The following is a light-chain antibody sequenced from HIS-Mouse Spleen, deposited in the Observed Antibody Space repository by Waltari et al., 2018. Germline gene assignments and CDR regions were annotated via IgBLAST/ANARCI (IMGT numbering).Light chain of an antibody. CDR2: LGS. V-gene: IGKV2-28*01. CDR1: QSLLHSNGYNY. CDR3: MQALQTPFT. Sequence: DIVMTQSPLSLPVTPVEQASISCRSSQSLLHSNGYNYLDWYLQKPGQSPQLLIYLGSNRASGVPDRFSGSGSGTDFTLKISRVEAEDVGVYYCMQALQTPFTFGPGTKVDIK. J-gene: IGKJ3*01.